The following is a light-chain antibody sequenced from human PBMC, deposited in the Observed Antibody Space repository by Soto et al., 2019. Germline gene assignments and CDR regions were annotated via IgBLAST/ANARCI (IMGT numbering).Light chain of an antibody. J-gene: IGKJ1*01. CDR3: QNHNSAPRT. V-gene: IGKV1-27*01. CDR1: QGISNY. Sequence: DIQVTQSPCSLSASVGDRVTITCRASQGISNYLAWYQQKPGKVPKLLIYAASTLQSGVPSRFSGSGSGTNFTLTISSLQPEDVATYYCQNHNSAPRTFGQGTKVDIK. CDR2: AAS.